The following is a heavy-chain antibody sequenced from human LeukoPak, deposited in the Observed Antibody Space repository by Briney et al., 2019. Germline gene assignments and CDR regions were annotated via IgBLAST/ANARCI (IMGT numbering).Heavy chain of an antibody. CDR1: GFTFSSYA. CDR2: ISGSGGST. V-gene: IGHV3-23*01. D-gene: IGHD4-17*01. CDR3: EKFPMTTVTFDY. J-gene: IGHJ4*02. Sequence: GGSLRLSCAASGFTFSSYAMSWVRQAPGKGREWVSAISGSGGSTYYADSVKGRFTISRDNSKNTLYLQMNSLRAEDTAVYYCEKFPMTTVTFDYWGQGTLVTVSS.